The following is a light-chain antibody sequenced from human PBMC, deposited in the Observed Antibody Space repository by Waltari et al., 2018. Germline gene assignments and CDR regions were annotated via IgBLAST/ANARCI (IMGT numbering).Light chain of an antibody. Sequence: DIQMTQSPSSLSASVGDTVTISCQASQSIGNWLAWYQQKPGKAPKPLIYKSSRLEIGVPLRFSGSGSGTDFTLMISSLQPEDFATYYCQQYDRAPFNFGQGTKVDI. J-gene: IGKJ2*01. CDR2: KSS. V-gene: IGKV1-5*01. CDR1: QSIGNW. CDR3: QQYDRAPFN.